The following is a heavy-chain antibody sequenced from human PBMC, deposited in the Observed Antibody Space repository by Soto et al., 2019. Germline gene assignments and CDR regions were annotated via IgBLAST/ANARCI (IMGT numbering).Heavy chain of an antibody. J-gene: IGHJ5*02. D-gene: IGHD2-15*01. V-gene: IGHV4-31*03. CDR1: GGNSRSRGDY. CDR3: ARYSLVVVPAPGFDP. Sequence: LTYTVAGGNSRSRGDYWSWISQHPGKGLEWIGYIYYSGTTYYNPSLKSRVTISVDTSKNQFSLKLSSVSAADTALYYCARYSLVVVPAPGFDPWGRGTLVTLSS. CDR2: IYYSGTT.